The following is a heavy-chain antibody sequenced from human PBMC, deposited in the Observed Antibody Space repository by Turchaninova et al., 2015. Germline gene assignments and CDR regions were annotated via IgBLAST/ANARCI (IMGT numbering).Heavy chain of an antibody. J-gene: IGHJ4*02. V-gene: IGHV2-5*02. D-gene: IGHD4-23*01. CDR1: GFSLSTYGLG. CDR3: AHRRPYGGISGHFDY. CDR2: IYWDDDK. Sequence: QITLKESGPTLVKPTQTLTLTCTFSGFSLSTYGLGVGWIRQPPGKALEWLAVIYWDDDKRYSPSLKTRLTITKDTSKNQVVLTMTNMDPVDTATYYCAHRRPYGGISGHFDYWGQGSLVTVSS.